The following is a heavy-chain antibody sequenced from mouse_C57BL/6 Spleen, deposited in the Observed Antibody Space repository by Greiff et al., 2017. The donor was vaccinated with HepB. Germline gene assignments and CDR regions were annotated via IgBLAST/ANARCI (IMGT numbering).Heavy chain of an antibody. Sequence: EVQLQESGPGLVKPSQSLSLTCSVTGYSITSGYYWNWIRQFPGNKLEWMGYISYDGSNNYNPSLKNRISITRDTSKNQFFLKLNSVTTEDTATYYCASLITTVVAEYFDVWGTGATVTVSS. J-gene: IGHJ1*03. CDR3: ASLITTVVAEYFDV. CDR2: ISYDGSN. CDR1: GYSITSGYY. V-gene: IGHV3-6*01. D-gene: IGHD1-1*01.